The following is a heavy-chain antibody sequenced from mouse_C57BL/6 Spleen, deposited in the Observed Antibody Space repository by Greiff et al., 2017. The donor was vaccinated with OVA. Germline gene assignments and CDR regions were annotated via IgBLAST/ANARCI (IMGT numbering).Heavy chain of an antibody. CDR2: ISSGGDYI. CDR1: GFTFSSYA. Sequence: EVNVVESGEGLVKPGGSLKLSCAASGFTFSSYAMSWVRQTPEKRLEWVAYISSGGDYIYYADTVKGRFTISRDNARNTLYLQMSSLKSEDTAMYYCTRDGGIYYDYDGFAYWGQGTLVTVSA. D-gene: IGHD2-4*01. V-gene: IGHV5-9-1*02. J-gene: IGHJ3*01. CDR3: TRDGGIYYDYDGFAY.